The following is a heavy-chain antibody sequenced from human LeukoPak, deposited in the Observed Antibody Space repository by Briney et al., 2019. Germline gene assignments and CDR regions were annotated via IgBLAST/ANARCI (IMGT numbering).Heavy chain of an antibody. Sequence: GGTLGLSCAASGFTFSSYAMSWVRQAPGPGLEQVSAISGSCGSTYYADSVHSRFTISRQNTKNTLYLQMNSLIAAAPAVHYYSKDRFAVLRYFDGFDYWGQGTLVTVAS. V-gene: IGHV3-23*01. CDR1: GFTFSSYA. D-gene: IGHD3-9*01. CDR3: SKDRFAVLRYFDGFDY. CDR2: ISGSCGST. J-gene: IGHJ4*02.